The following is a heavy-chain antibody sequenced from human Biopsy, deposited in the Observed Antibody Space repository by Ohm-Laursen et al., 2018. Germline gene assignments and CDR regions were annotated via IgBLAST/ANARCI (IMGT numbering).Heavy chain of an antibody. CDR3: ATAAYAPPYFDL. J-gene: IGHJ4*02. V-gene: IGHV3-21*06. D-gene: IGHD4-17*01. CDR1: GVTLSGYA. CDR2: ITGGGNYI. Sequence: GSLRLSCTASGVTLSGYAMNWVRQAPGKGLEWVSSITGGGNYINYADSVRGRFTISRDNSKNSVYLVMSSLRAEDTAVYSCATAAYAPPYFDLWGRGTVVTVSS.